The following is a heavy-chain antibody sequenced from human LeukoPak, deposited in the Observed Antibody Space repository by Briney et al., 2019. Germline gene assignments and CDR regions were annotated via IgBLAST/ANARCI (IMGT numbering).Heavy chain of an antibody. Sequence: ASVKVSCKASGYTFTSYAMNWVRQAPGQGLEWMGWINTNTGNPTYAQGFTGRFVFSLDTSVSTEYLQISSLKAEGTAVYYCARGPGLVGAQGMDYWGRGTLVTVS. CDR3: ARGPGLVGAQGMDY. CDR1: GYTFTSYA. CDR2: INTNTGNP. V-gene: IGHV7-4-1*02. J-gene: IGHJ4*02. D-gene: IGHD1-26*01.